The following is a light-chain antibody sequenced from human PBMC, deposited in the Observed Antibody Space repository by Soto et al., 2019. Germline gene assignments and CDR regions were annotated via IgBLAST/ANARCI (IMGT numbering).Light chain of an antibody. CDR3: GTWDSSLSVLYV. CDR1: SSNIGNNY. CDR2: DNN. Sequence: QSELTQPPSGSAAPGQKVTISCSGSSSNIGNNYVSWYQQLPGTAPKLLSYDNNKRPSGIPDRFSGSKSGTSATLGITGLQTGDEADYYCGTWDSSLSVLYVFGTGTKATVL. J-gene: IGLJ1*01. V-gene: IGLV1-51*01.